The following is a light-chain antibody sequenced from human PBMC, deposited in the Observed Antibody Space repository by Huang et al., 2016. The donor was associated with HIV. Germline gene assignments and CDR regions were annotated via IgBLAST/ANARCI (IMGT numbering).Light chain of an antibody. J-gene: IGKJ5*01. CDR2: DAS. CDR1: QDISYY. Sequence: IQLTQSPSSLSASIGDRVTITCRASQDISYYVAWYQQKPGKAPKLMIYDASTLQSDVPSRFSGGGSGTDFTLTINSLQPADFATYYCQQLNSYPITFGQGTRLEIK. CDR3: QQLNSYPIT. V-gene: IGKV1-9*01.